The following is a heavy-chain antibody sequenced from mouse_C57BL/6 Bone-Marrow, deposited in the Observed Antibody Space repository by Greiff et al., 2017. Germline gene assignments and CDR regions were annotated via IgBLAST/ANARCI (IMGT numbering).Heavy chain of an antibody. V-gene: IGHV3-1*01. CDR2: ISYSGST. CDR3: AGDDGSSYAAWFAY. D-gene: IGHD1-1*01. Sequence: EVQGVESGPGMVKPSQSLSLTCTVTGYSITSGYDWHWIRHLPGNKLEWMGYISYSGSTNYNPTFKSRISITHATSKNHFFLKLNSVTTEDTATYYCAGDDGSSYAAWFAYWGQGTVVTVSA. CDR1: GYSITSGYD. J-gene: IGHJ3*01.